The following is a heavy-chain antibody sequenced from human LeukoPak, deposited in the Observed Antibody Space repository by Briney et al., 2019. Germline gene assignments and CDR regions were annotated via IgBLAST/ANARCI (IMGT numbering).Heavy chain of an antibody. J-gene: IGHJ3*02. CDR2: MNPNSGNT. V-gene: IGHV1-8*02. CDR1: GYTFTSYG. CDR3: ARSSSTLSDAFDI. Sequence: ASVKVSCKASGYTFTSYGISWVRQATGQGLEWMGWMNPNSGNTASAQKFQGRVTMTRNTSISTAYMELSSLRSEDRAVYYCARSSSTLSDAFDIWGQGTMVTVSS.